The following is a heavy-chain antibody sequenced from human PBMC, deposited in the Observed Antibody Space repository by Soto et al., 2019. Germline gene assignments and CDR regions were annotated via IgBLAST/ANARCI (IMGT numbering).Heavy chain of an antibody. CDR1: GYSFTSYW. CDR3: ARQNHDFWSGYSHVWFDP. CDR2: IYPGDSDT. J-gene: IGHJ5*02. D-gene: IGHD3-3*01. V-gene: IGHV5-51*01. Sequence: GESLKISCKGSGYSFTSYWIGWVRQMPGKGLEWMGIIYPGDSDTRYSPSFQGQVTISADKSISTAYLQWSSLKASDTAMYYCARQNHDFWSGYSHVWFDPWGQGTLVTVSS.